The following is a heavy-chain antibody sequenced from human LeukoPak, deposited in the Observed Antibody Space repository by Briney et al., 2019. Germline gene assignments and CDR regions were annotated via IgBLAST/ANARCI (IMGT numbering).Heavy chain of an antibody. D-gene: IGHD5-24*01. CDR2: ISPSGDIK. CDR1: GFTFISYS. V-gene: IGHV3-23*01. Sequence: GGSLRLSCAVSGFTFISYSMNWVRQAPGKGLEWVSCISPSGDIKYYVDSVKGRFAVSRDNSKNTLYLQINSLRDEDTAVYYCAKDDAWLQYNDWGQGTLVTVSS. J-gene: IGHJ4*02. CDR3: AKDDAWLQYND.